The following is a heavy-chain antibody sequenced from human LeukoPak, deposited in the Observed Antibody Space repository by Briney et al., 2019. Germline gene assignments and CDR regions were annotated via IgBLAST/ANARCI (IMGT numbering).Heavy chain of an antibody. CDR2: IWEDGTNI. V-gene: IGHV3-33*01. CDR3: ARRFWYAFDI. J-gene: IGHJ3*02. D-gene: IGHD3-3*01. CDR1: GFTFSIYG. Sequence: GTSLRLSCAASGFTFSIYGMHWVRQAPGKGLEWVAVIWEDGTNIRYADSVKGRFTISRDNAKNSLYLQMTSLRAEDTAGYYCARRFWYAFDIWGQGTMVTVSS.